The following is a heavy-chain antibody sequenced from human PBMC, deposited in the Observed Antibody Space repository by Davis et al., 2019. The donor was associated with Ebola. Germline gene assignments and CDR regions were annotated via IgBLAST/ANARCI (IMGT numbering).Heavy chain of an antibody. D-gene: IGHD4-17*01. CDR3: ARERHDYGGIIRFDP. V-gene: IGHV1-18*01. CDR1: GGTFSSYA. CDR2: ISGYNGNT. Sequence: ASVQVSCKASGGTFSSYAISWVRQAPGQGPEWMGWISGYNGNTDYAQKFQSRVTMTTDTSTSTAYMELRSLTSDDTAVYYCARERHDYGGIIRFDPWGQGTLVTVSS. J-gene: IGHJ5*02.